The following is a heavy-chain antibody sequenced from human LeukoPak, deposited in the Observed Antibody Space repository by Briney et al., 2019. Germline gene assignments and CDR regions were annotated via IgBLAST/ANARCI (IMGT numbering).Heavy chain of an antibody. J-gene: IGHJ4*02. CDR1: GGSTSGGNYY. CDR3: ARLGAGPTYYDFWSGYSSFYFDY. CDR2: ISSSGNT. V-gene: IGHV4-39*02. Sequence: SETLSLTCTVSGGSTSGGNYYWGWIRRPPGKGLEWIGGISSSGNTYYNPSLKSRITISIDTSKNHFSLKLSSVTAADTAVYYCARLGAGPTYYDFWSGYSSFYFDYWGQGTLVTVSS. D-gene: IGHD3-3*01.